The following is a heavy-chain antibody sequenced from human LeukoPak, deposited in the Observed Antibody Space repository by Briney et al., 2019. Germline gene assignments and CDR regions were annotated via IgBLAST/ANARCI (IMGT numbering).Heavy chain of an antibody. V-gene: IGHV3-11*04. D-gene: IGHD3-22*01. J-gene: IGHJ3*02. CDR3: ARDSSAYLPDAFDI. Sequence: GGSLRLSCAASGFTFSDYYMSWIRQAPGKGLEWVSYISSSGSTIYYADSVKGRFTISRDNAKNSLYLQMNSLRAEDTAVYYCARDSSAYLPDAFDIWGQGTMVTVSS. CDR1: GFTFSDYY. CDR2: ISSSGSTI.